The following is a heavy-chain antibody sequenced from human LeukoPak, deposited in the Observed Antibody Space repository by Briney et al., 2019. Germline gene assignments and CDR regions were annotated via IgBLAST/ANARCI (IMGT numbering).Heavy chain of an antibody. D-gene: IGHD6-13*01. Sequence: SVKVSCKASGGTFSSYAISWVRQAPGQGLEWMGRIIPIFGTANSAQKFQGRVTITTDESTSTAYMELSSLRSEDTAVYYGARDSGYSSSWYQKTPSDDYWGQGTLVTVSS. J-gene: IGHJ4*02. CDR3: ARDSGYSSSWYQKTPSDDY. V-gene: IGHV1-69*05. CDR1: GGTFSSYA. CDR2: IIPIFGTA.